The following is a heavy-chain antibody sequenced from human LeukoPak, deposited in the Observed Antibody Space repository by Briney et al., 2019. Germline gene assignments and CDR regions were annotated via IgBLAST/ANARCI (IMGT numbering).Heavy chain of an antibody. CDR3: AKDRPTYSSSPATEIDY. J-gene: IGHJ4*02. Sequence: GRSLRLSCAASGFTFSSYGMHWVRQAPGKGLEWVAVISYDGSNKYYADSVKGRFTISRDNSKNTLYLQMNSLRAEDTAVYYCAKDRPTYSSSPATEIDYWGQGTLVTVSS. CDR1: GFTFSSYG. D-gene: IGHD6-13*01. V-gene: IGHV3-30*18. CDR2: ISYDGSNK.